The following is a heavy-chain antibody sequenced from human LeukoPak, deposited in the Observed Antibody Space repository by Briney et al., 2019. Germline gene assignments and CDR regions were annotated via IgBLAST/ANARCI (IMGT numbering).Heavy chain of an antibody. D-gene: IGHD1-14*01. V-gene: IGHV3-66*01. Sequence: GGSLRLSCAASGFTVSSNYMSWVRQAPGKGLEWVSVIYSGGSTYYADSVKGRFTISRDNSKNTLYLQMNSLRAEDTAVYYCARDRLPPGYCYGMDVWGQGTTVTVSS. J-gene: IGHJ6*02. CDR3: ARDRLPPGYCYGMDV. CDR1: GFTVSSNY. CDR2: IYSGGST.